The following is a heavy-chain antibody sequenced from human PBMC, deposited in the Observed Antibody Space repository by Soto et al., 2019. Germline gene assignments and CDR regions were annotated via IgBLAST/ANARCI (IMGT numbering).Heavy chain of an antibody. CDR2: IIPILGET. CDR1: GTIFSSYT. Sequence: QVQLVQSGAEVKKPGSSVRVSCKASGTIFSSYTISWVRQAPGQGLEWMGRIIPILGETNYAQKFQGRVTLTADKSTNTAYMELNSLRLEDTALYYRARCLGGRMDDWGQGTTVTVSS. D-gene: IGHD3-16*01. J-gene: IGHJ6*02. V-gene: IGHV1-69*02. CDR3: ARCLGGRMDD.